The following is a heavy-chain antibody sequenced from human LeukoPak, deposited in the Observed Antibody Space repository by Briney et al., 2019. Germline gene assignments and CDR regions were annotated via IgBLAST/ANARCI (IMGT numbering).Heavy chain of an antibody. CDR2: INHSGST. CDR1: GGSFSGYY. Sequence: KSSETLSLTCAVYGGSFSGYYWSWIRQPPGKGLEWIGEINHSGSTNYNPSLKSRVTISVDTSKNQFSLKLSSVTAADTAVYYCAREQYGGKDYWGQGNLVTVSS. D-gene: IGHD4-23*01. CDR3: AREQYGGKDY. V-gene: IGHV4-34*01. J-gene: IGHJ4*02.